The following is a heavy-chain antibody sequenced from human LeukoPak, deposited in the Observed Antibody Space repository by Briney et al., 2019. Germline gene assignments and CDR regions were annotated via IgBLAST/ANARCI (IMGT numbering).Heavy chain of an antibody. V-gene: IGHV3-7*01. J-gene: IGHJ4*02. D-gene: IGHD3-10*01. Sequence: PGGSLRLSCAASGFTFSSYWMSWVRQAPGKGLEWVANIKQDGSEKYYVDSVKGRFTISRDNAKNTLYLHMNSLTVEDTAVYYCGRGMRDYYGLDYWGQGILVTVSS. CDR2: IKQDGSEK. CDR3: GRGMRDYYGLDY. CDR1: GFTFSSYW.